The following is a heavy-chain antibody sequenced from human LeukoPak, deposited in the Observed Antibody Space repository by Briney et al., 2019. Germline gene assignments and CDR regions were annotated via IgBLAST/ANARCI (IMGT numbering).Heavy chain of an antibody. Sequence: GGSLRLSCVACGFSFSDYYMSWIRQAPGRGLEWISYISGSGSDLYYADSVKGRFTISRDNANNSLYLQMNSLRAEDTAVYYCARSIGYYYTLDVWGQGTTVTVSS. CDR3: ARSIGYYYTLDV. CDR1: GFSFSDYY. V-gene: IGHV3-11*01. D-gene: IGHD3-22*01. CDR2: ISGSGSDL. J-gene: IGHJ6*02.